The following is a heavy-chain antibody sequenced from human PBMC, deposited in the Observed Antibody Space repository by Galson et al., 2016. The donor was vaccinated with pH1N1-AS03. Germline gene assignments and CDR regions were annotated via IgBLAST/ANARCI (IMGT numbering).Heavy chain of an antibody. CDR3: GRVGRGGSPVDY. CDR1: GFSIRDHW. J-gene: IGHJ4*02. V-gene: IGHV3-7*03. Sequence: SLRLSCAASGFSIRDHWMGWFRQAPSKGLEWVTEIKEDGSEKHDVDSVKGRFIISRDNAKNSLYLQMNSLRADGTAVYYCGRVGRGGSPVDYWGQGTLVTGSS. D-gene: IGHD2-15*01. CDR2: IKEDGSEK.